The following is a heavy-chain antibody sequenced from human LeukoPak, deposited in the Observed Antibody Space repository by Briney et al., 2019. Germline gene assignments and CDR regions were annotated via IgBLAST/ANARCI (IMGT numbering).Heavy chain of an antibody. Sequence: GASVKVSCKASGGTFSSYAISWVRQAPGQGLEWMGGIIPIFGTANYAQTFQVRVTITADKSTSTAYMELRSLRSEDTAVYYCARDRNLDAFDIWGQATMVTVSS. CDR2: IIPIFGTA. CDR1: GGTFSSYA. V-gene: IGHV1-69*06. J-gene: IGHJ3*02. CDR3: ARDRNLDAFDI.